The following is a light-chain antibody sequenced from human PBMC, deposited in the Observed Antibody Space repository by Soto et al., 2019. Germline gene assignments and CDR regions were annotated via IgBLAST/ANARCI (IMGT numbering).Light chain of an antibody. CDR2: GAS. CDR1: QSISSN. J-gene: IGKJ2*01. V-gene: IGKV3-15*01. CDR3: QQYNSWPPYT. Sequence: EIVMTQSPATLSVSPGERATLSCRASQSISSNLAWYQQKPGQAPLLLIYGASTTATGIPARFSGSGSGTKFTLTISGLQSEDSAVYYCQQYNSWPPYTFGQGTKLEIK.